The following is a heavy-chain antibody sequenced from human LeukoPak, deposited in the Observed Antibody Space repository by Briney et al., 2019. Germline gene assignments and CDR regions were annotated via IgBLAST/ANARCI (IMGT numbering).Heavy chain of an antibody. D-gene: IGHD3-16*02. V-gene: IGHV4-30-2*01. J-gene: IGHJ3*02. CDR3: ARAVLRLGELSSTGAFDI. CDR2: IYHSGST. Sequence: SETLSLTCAVSGGSISSGGYSWSWIRQPPGKGLEWIGYIYHSGSTYYNPSLKSRVTISVDRSKNQFSLKLSSVTAADTAVYYCARAVLRLGELSSTGAFDIWGQGTMVTVSS. CDR1: GGSISSGGYS.